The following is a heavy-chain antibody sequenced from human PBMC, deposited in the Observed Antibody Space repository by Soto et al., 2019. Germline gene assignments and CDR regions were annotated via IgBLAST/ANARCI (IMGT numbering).Heavy chain of an antibody. J-gene: IGHJ6*03. CDR1: GGSFSGYY. D-gene: IGHD6-13*01. CDR2: INHSGST. V-gene: IGHV4-34*01. CDR3: ARGIIAAAGTVNYYMDF. Sequence: SETLSLTCAVYGGSFSGYYWSWIRQPPGKGLEWIGEINHSGSTNYNPSLKSRVTISVDTSKNQFSLKLSSVTAADTAVYYCARGIIAAAGTVNYYMDFSGKGTTVTVSS.